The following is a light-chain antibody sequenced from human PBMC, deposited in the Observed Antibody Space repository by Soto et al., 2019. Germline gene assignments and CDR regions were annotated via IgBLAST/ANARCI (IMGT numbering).Light chain of an antibody. CDR1: QPVSSN. V-gene: IGKV3-15*01. J-gene: IGKJ3*01. Sequence: EIVMTQSPATLSVSPGERATLSCRASQPVSSNLAWYQQKPGQAPRLLIYGASTRAPGIPARFSGSGSGTEFTLTISSLQSEDFAVYYCQQYNDWPPFTIGPGTRVDIK. CDR3: QQYNDWPPFT. CDR2: GAS.